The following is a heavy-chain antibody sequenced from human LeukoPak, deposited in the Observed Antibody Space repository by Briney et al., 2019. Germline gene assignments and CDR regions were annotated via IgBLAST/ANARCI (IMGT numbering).Heavy chain of an antibody. Sequence: GGSLRLSCAASGFTFSSYAMHWVRQAPGKGLEWVAVISYDGSNKYYADSVKGRFTISRDNSKNTLYLQMNSLRAEDTAVYYCARIMYYYGSGKDIADYWGQGTLVTVSS. CDR1: GFTFSSYA. V-gene: IGHV3-30*14. J-gene: IGHJ4*02. CDR2: ISYDGSNK. D-gene: IGHD3-10*01. CDR3: ARIMYYYGSGKDIADY.